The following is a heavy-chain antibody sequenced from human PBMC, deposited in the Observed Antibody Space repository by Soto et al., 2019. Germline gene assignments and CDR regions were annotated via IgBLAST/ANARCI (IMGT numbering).Heavy chain of an antibody. CDR1: GFTFSDYY. D-gene: IGHD4-4*01. Sequence: SLRLSCAASGFTFSDYYMSWIRQAPGKGLEWVSYINGFSSTIYYADSVKGRFTISRDNAKNSLYLQMNSLRDEDTAVYYCARLTTVSTPDFDYWGQGIQVTVS. CDR2: INGFSSTI. V-gene: IGHV3-11*04. CDR3: ARLTTVSTPDFDY. J-gene: IGHJ4*02.